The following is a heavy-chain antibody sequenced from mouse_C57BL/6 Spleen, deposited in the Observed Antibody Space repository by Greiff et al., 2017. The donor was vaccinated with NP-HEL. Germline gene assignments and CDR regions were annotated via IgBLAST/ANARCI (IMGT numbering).Heavy chain of an antibody. CDR1: GYTFTSYW. CDR3: TGGYYGSSYGFDY. Sequence: VQLQQSGTVLARPGASVKMSCKTSGYTFTSYWMHWVKQRPGQGLEWIGAIYPGNSDTSYNQKFKGKAKLTAVTSASTAYMELSSLTNEDSAVYYCTGGYYGSSYGFDYWGQGTTLTVSS. V-gene: IGHV1-5*01. J-gene: IGHJ2*01. CDR2: IYPGNSDT. D-gene: IGHD1-1*01.